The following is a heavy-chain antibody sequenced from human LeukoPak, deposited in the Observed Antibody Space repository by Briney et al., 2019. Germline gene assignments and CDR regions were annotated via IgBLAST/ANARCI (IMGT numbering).Heavy chain of an antibody. Sequence: KPSETLSLTCTVSGGSISSYYWSLIRQPPGKGLEWIGYIYYSGSTNYNPSLKSRVTISVDTSKNQFSLKLSSVTAADTAVYYCARHTAFLDIVATIDWFDPWGQGTLVTVSS. V-gene: IGHV4-59*08. CDR1: GGSISSYY. CDR2: IYYSGST. D-gene: IGHD5-12*01. J-gene: IGHJ5*02. CDR3: ARHTAFLDIVATIDWFDP.